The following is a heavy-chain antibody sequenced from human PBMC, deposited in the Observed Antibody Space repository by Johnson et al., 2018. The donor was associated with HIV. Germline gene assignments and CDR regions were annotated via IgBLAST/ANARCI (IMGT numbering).Heavy chain of an antibody. D-gene: IGHD1-26*01. CDR1: GFTFDDYA. V-gene: IGHV3-30*04. CDR3: ARGRASWELYDAFEI. CDR2: ISYDGSNE. Sequence: QVQLVESGGGLVQPGRSLRLSCAASGFTFDDYAMHWVRQAPGKGLEWVAVISYDGSNEYYADSVKGRFTISRDNSKNTLYLQMSSLRAGDTAVYYCARGRASWELYDAFEIWGQGTMVTVSS. J-gene: IGHJ3*02.